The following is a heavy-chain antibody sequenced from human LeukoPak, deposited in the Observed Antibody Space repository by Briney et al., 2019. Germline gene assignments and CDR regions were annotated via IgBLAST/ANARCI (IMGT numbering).Heavy chain of an antibody. V-gene: IGHV4-59*01. D-gene: IGHD3-22*01. J-gene: IGHJ3*02. CDR1: GGSISSYY. Sequence: SETLSLTCTVSGGSISSYYWSWIRQPPGKGLEWIGYIYYSGSTNYNPSLKSRVTISVDTSKNQFSLKLSSVTAADTAVYYCARDLGYCYDSSGYYEGQGAFDIWGQGTTVTVSS. CDR2: IYYSGST. CDR3: ARDLGYCYDSSGYYEGQGAFDI.